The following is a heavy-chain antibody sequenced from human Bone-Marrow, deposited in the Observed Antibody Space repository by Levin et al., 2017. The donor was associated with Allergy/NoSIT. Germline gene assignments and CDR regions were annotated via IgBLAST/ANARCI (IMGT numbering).Heavy chain of an antibody. V-gene: IGHV3-74*01. Sequence: SCAASGLTFSSSWMHWVRQAPGKGLVWVSHINNDGSATRYADSVKGRFTSSRDNAKNTLYLQMNSLRAEDTAVYYCARDLGFCTGDSCRNWFDPWGQGTLVTVSS. CDR1: GLTFSSSW. D-gene: IGHD2-8*02. CDR2: INNDGSAT. CDR3: ARDLGFCTGDSCRNWFDP. J-gene: IGHJ5*02.